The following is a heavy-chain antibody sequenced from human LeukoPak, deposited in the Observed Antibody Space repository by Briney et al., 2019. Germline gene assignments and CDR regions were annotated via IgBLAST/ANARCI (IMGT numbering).Heavy chain of an antibody. CDR2: VYYSGTT. CDR3: AIRQDVNTAF. D-gene: IGHD5-18*01. V-gene: IGHV4-39*01. CDR1: GGSISDTNYY. Sequence: SETLSLTCTVSGGSISDTNYYWGWIRQPPGKGLEWIGSVYYSGTTYYNPSLKSRVTISVDTSKNQFSLKLNSVTAADTAVYYCAIRQDVNTAFWGQGTLVTVSS. J-gene: IGHJ4*02.